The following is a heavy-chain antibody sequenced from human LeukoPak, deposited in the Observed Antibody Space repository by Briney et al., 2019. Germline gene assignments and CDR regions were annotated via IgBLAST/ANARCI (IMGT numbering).Heavy chain of an antibody. CDR3: ARPGLRFLEWSVDY. CDR2: ISGSGGST. Sequence: GGSLRLSCAASGFTFSSYAMSWVRQAPGKGLEWVSAISGSGGSTYYADSVKGRFTISRDSSKNTLYLQMNSLRSDDTAVYYCARPGLRFLEWSVDYWGQGTLVTVSS. J-gene: IGHJ4*02. CDR1: GFTFSSYA. D-gene: IGHD3-3*01. V-gene: IGHV3-23*01.